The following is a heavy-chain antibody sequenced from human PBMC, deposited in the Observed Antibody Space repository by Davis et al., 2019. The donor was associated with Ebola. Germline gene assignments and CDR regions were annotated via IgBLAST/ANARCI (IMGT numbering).Heavy chain of an antibody. J-gene: IGHJ3*02. V-gene: IGHV3-74*01. CDR3: ARERGPYILGWFEPFDI. Sequence: HTGGSLRLSCAASGFTFSSYWMHWVRQAPGKGLVWVSRINNDGTSTSYADSVKGRFTISRDNAKNTLYLQMNSLRAEDTAVYYCARERGPYILGWFEPFDIWGQGTRVTVSS. CDR1: GFTFSSYW. CDR2: INNDGTST. D-gene: IGHD3-10*01.